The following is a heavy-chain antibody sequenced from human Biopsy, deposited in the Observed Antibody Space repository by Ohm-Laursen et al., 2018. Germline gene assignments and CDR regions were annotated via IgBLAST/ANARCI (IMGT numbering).Heavy chain of an antibody. CDR1: GYSFTSYY. CDR2: INPSGSTT. Sequence: ASVKVSCKASGYSFTSYYMHWVRQAPGQGLEWMRMINPSGSTTSYPQIFQGRVTMTRDTSKSTVYMELSSLRSADTAVYFCARNTGWYGDLYYFDYWGQGTLVTVSS. J-gene: IGHJ4*02. D-gene: IGHD6-19*01. CDR3: ARNTGWYGDLYYFDY. V-gene: IGHV1-46*01.